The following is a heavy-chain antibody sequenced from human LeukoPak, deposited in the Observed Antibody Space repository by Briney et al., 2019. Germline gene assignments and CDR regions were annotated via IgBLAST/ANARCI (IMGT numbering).Heavy chain of an antibody. CDR2: ISSSGSYI. CDR3: ARDRYGDYIFDY. V-gene: IGHV3-21*01. CDR1: GFTFSSYS. D-gene: IGHD4-17*01. Sequence: GGSLRLSCAASGFTFSSYSMNWVRQAPGKGLEWVSYISSSGSYIYYADSAKGRFTITRDNAKNSLYLQMNSLRAEDTAVYYCARDRYGDYIFDYWGQGTLVTVSS. J-gene: IGHJ4*02.